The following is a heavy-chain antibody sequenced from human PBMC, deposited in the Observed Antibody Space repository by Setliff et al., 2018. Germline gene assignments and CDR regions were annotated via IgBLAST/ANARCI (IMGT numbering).Heavy chain of an antibody. CDR1: GGTFSSNG. D-gene: IGHD6-6*01. CDR3: ARLPARRRYYYYMDV. V-gene: IGHV1-69*01. J-gene: IGHJ6*03. Sequence: VSCKTSGGTFSSNGFSWVRQAPGQGLEWMGGIIPTLLGPANYAQKFQGRVTITADESTSTVFMELSSLRSEDTAVYYCARLPARRRYYYYMDVWGGGTTVTVSS. CDR2: IIPTLLGPA.